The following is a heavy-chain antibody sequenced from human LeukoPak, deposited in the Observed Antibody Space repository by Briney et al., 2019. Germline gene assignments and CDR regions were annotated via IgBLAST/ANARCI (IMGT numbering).Heavy chain of an antibody. D-gene: IGHD3-22*01. CDR2: INPNTGVT. CDR3: ARSSPTYYFDSSGYYYGDY. J-gene: IGHJ4*02. V-gene: IGHV1-2*06. CDR1: AYSFTDYY. Sequence: VSAKVSCKASAYSFTDYYIHWVRQAPGQGLEWMGRINPNTGVTDYAQIFKGRVTMTRDTSISTAYMELSRLGSDDMAVYYCARSSPTYYFDSSGYYYGDYWGQGTLVTVSS.